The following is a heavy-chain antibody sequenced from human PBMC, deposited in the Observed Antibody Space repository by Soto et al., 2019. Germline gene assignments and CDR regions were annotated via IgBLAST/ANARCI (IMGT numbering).Heavy chain of an antibody. V-gene: IGHV4-59*01. J-gene: IGHJ4*02. CDR3: ARAIDFAY. CDR1: GGSIRSYY. CDR2: IYYTGTT. Sequence: QVQLQEAGPGLVKPSETLSLTCTVSGGSIRSYYWNWIRQPPGKGLEWIGYIYYTGTTNDNPSHKSPVTISVDTSKNQVSLKLNAMTAADTAIYYCARAIDFAYWGQGALVTVSS.